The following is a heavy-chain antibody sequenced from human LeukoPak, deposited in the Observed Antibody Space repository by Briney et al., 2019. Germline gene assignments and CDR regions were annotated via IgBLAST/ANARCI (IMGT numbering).Heavy chain of an antibody. Sequence: GGSLRLSCAASGFTFSSYAMSWVRQAPGKGLEWVSAISGSGGSTYYADSVKGRFTISRDNAKNSLYLQMNSLRAEDTAVYYCARVKDYYDSSGGYWGQGTLVTVSS. CDR3: ARVKDYYDSSGGY. CDR2: ISGSGGST. V-gene: IGHV3-23*01. D-gene: IGHD3-22*01. CDR1: GFTFSSYA. J-gene: IGHJ4*02.